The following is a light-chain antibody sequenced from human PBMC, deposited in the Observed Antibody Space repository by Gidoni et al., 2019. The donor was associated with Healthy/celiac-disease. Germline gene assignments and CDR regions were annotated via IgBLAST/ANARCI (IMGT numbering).Light chain of an antibody. Sequence: ILMTHSPSTLSASVGDRVTIPCRASQSIISWLAWYQQKPGKAPKPLIYKASSLESGVTSRFSGSGSGTEFTLTISSLQPDDFATYYCQQYNSYSQGTFXXXTKVEIK. V-gene: IGKV1-5*03. CDR1: QSIISW. CDR2: KAS. J-gene: IGKJ1*01. CDR3: QQYNSYSQGT.